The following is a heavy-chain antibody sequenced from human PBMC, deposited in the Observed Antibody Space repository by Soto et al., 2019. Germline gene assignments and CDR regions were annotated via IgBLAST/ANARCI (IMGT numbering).Heavy chain of an antibody. J-gene: IGHJ6*02. Sequence: GGSLRLSSAASGFTFSSYGMHWVRQAPGKGLEWVAVIWYDGSNKYYADSVKGRFTISRDNSKNTLYLQMNSLRAEDTAVYYCARDFLPARWELPYYYYYGMDVWGQGTTVTVSS. D-gene: IGHD1-26*01. CDR1: GFTFSSYG. CDR3: ARDFLPARWELPYYYYYGMDV. V-gene: IGHV3-33*01. CDR2: IWYDGSNK.